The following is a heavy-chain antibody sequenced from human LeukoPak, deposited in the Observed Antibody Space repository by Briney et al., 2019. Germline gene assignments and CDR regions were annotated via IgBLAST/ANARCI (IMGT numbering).Heavy chain of an antibody. V-gene: IGHV1-24*01. CDR3: ATPRTGYYDSSYYFDY. D-gene: IGHD3-22*01. CDR1: GYTLTELS. Sequence: VASVKVSCKVSGYTLTELSMHWVRQAPGKGLEWMGGFDPEDGETIYAQKFQGRVTMTEDTSTDTAYMELSSLRSEDTAVYYCATPRTGYYDSSYYFDYWGQGTLVTVSS. CDR2: FDPEDGET. J-gene: IGHJ4*02.